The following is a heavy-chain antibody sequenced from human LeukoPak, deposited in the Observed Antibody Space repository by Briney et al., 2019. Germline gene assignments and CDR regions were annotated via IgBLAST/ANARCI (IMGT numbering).Heavy chain of an antibody. CDR1: GYTFTGYY. J-gene: IGHJ6*03. D-gene: IGHD6-6*01. CDR3: ARVKGVAARQRYYYYYMDV. CDR2: INPNSGGT. V-gene: IGHV1-2*02. Sequence: ASVKVSCKASGYTFTGYYMHWVRQALGQGLEWMGWINPNSGGTNYAQKFQGRVTMTRDTSISTAYMELSRLRSDDTAVYYCARVKGVAARQRYYYYYMDVWGKGTTVTVSS.